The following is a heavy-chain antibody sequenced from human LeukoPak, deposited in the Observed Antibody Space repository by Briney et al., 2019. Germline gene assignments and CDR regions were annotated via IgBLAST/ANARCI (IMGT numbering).Heavy chain of an antibody. CDR1: GYTFTGYY. V-gene: IGHV1-2*02. CDR2: INPNSGGT. D-gene: IGHD1-26*01. Sequence: GASVKVSCKASGYTFTGYYIHWVRQAPGQGLEWMGWINPNSGGTNYAQKFQGRVTMTMDTSISTAYMELSRLRSDDTAVYYCARDFWDSGISGGGFDYWGQGTLVTVSS. J-gene: IGHJ4*02. CDR3: ARDFWDSGISGGGFDY.